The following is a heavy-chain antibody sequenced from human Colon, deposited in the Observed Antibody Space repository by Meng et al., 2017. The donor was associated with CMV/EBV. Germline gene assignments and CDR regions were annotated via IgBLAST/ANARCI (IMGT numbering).Heavy chain of an antibody. V-gene: IGHV4-59*07. Sequence: QESGPGLVNPSDTLSPTCTVSGGSITSYYLSWIRQPPGKGLEWIGYFSYSGSTNYNPSLKSRVTISVDTSKNQLSLKLSSVTAADTAVYYCATGGTNWFDPWGQGTLVTVSS. J-gene: IGHJ5*02. CDR3: ATGGTNWFDP. D-gene: IGHD3-16*01. CDR2: FSYSGST. CDR1: GGSITSYY.